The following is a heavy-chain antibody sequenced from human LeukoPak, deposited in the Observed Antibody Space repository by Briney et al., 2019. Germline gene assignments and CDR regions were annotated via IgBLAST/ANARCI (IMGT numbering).Heavy chain of an antibody. V-gene: IGHV4-59*01. CDR2: IHFSGST. CDR3: ARADFPYSGSYSGFDY. Sequence: SETLSLTCTVSGGSISSYYWSWIRQPPGKGLEWIGYIHFSGSTNYNPSLKSRVTVSVDTSKNQFSLKLSSVTAADTAVYYCARADFPYSGSYSGFDYWGQGTLVTVSS. CDR1: GGSISSYY. J-gene: IGHJ4*02. D-gene: IGHD1-26*01.